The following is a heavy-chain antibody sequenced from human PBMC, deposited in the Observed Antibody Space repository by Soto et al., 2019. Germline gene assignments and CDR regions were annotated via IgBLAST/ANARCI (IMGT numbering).Heavy chain of an antibody. J-gene: IGHJ4*02. D-gene: IGHD3-16*01. V-gene: IGHV3-21*04. CDR1: GFTFSSYS. Sequence: GGSLRLSCAASGFTFSSYSMNWVRQAPGKGLEWVSSISNTSSNIYYEDSVKGRFTISRDNSKNTLYLQMNSLRAEDTAVYYCARVKEGWGSDFYNRGLGNPVTVSS. CDR2: ISNTSSNI. CDR3: ARVKEGWGSDFYN.